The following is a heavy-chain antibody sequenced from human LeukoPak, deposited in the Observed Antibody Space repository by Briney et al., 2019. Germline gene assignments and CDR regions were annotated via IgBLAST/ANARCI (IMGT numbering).Heavy chain of an antibody. J-gene: IGHJ5*02. CDR2: ISAYNGNT. CDR3: AVNYDILTYNWFDP. V-gene: IGHV1-18*01. D-gene: IGHD3-9*01. CDR1: GYTFTSYG. Sequence: ASVKVSCKASGYTFTSYGISWVRQAPGQGLEWMGWISAYNGNTNYAQKLQGRVTMTTDTSTSTAYMELRSLRSDDTAVYYCAVNYDILTYNWFDPWAREPWSPSPQ.